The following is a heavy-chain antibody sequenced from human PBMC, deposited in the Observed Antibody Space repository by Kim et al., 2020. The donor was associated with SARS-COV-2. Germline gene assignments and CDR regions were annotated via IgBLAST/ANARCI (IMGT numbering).Heavy chain of an antibody. V-gene: IGHV3-23*01. CDR1: GFTFTGHA. CDR2: IDGSDGTT. Sequence: GGSLRLSCTTSGFTFTGHAMSWVRQAPGKGLEWVSSIDGSDGTTYYVDSVNGRCAISSNDSKHTLNLQMSAVRADYTAAYYCLKGGWGWIWDYWGQGTLVTVSS. CDR3: LKGGWGWIWDY. J-gene: IGHJ4*02. D-gene: IGHD2-21*01.